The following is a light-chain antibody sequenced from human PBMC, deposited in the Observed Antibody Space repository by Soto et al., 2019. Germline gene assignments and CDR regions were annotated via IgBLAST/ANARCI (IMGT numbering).Light chain of an antibody. CDR1: QALSNY. J-gene: IGKJ4*01. Sequence: DIKMTQSPSSLSASVGDTVTITCRASQALSNYLAWYQQKPGKAPDLLIYSASTLQSGVPSRFSGSGSETEFSLTIRALQPEDFATYYCQQLSRYPLTFGGGTKVDIK. CDR2: SAS. CDR3: QQLSRYPLT. V-gene: IGKV1-9*01.